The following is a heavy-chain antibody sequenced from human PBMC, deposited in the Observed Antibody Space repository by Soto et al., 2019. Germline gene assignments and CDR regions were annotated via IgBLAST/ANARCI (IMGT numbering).Heavy chain of an antibody. Sequence: GGSLRLSCAASGFTFSSYTMIWVRQAPGKGLEWVSSISSSSSYIYYADSVKGRSTISRDNAKNSLYLQMNSLRAEDTAVYYCARFGYTTEAHWGQGTLVTVSS. CDR2: ISSSSSYI. CDR1: GFTFSSYT. V-gene: IGHV3-21*01. D-gene: IGHD5-12*01. J-gene: IGHJ4*02. CDR3: ARFGYTTEAH.